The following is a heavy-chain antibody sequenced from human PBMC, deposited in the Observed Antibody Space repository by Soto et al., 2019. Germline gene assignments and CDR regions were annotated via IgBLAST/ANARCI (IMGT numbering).Heavy chain of an antibody. J-gene: IGHJ1*01. V-gene: IGHV3-30*18. D-gene: IGHD2-8*01. CDR3: AKGMGRGEYFQN. CDR1: GFTFSSYG. Sequence: QVQLVESGGGVVQPGRSLRLSCAASGFTFSSYGMHWVRQAPGQGLEWVAVISYDGSNKYYADSVKGRFTISRDNSKNKLSLQTNILRDEEPAVYYCAKGMGRGEYFQNFGQGKLVTVS. CDR2: ISYDGSNK.